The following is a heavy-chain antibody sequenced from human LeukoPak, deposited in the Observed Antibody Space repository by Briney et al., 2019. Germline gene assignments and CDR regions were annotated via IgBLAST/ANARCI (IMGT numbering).Heavy chain of an antibody. Sequence: PSETLSLTCTVSGGSVSIGRYQWSWVRQPPGPGLEWIVDIQYDGPPAYNPSLQNRVIILRDESRNQFSLRLSSVTAADTAVYFCARRKADRPRNYYIDYWGQGILVTVSS. CDR1: GGSVSIGRYQ. CDR2: IQYDGPP. D-gene: IGHD6-6*01. V-gene: IGHV4-61*01. CDR3: ARRKADRPRNYYIDY. J-gene: IGHJ4*02.